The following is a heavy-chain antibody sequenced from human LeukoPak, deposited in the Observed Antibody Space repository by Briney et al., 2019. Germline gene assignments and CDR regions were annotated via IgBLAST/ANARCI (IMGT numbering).Heavy chain of an antibody. CDR3: ARGDCSGGSCYLFDY. V-gene: IGHV4-39*01. J-gene: IGHJ4*02. D-gene: IGHD2-15*01. CDR1: GGSISSSSYY. Sequence: SETLSPTCTVSGGSISSSSYYWGWIRQPPGKGLERIGSIYYSGSTYYNPSLKSRVTISVDTPKNQFSLKLSSVTAADTAVYYCARGDCSGGSCYLFDYWGQGALVTVSS. CDR2: IYYSGST.